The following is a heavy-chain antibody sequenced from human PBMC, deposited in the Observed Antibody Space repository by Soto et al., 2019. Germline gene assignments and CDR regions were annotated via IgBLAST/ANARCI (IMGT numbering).Heavy chain of an antibody. CDR2: ISSSGSTI. J-gene: IGHJ6*02. Sequence: EVQLVESGGGLVQPGGSLRLSCAASGFTFSSYEMNWVRQAPGKGLEWVSYISSSGSTIYYADSVKGRFTISRDNAKNSLYLQMNSLRAEDTAVYYCARGASVLLSSGWPPGVWGQGTTVTVSS. CDR3: ARGASVLLSSGWPPGV. D-gene: IGHD6-19*01. CDR1: GFTFSSYE. V-gene: IGHV3-48*03.